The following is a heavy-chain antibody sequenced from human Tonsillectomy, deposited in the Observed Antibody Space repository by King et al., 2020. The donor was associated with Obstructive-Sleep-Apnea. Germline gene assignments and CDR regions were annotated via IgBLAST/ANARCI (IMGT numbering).Heavy chain of an antibody. Sequence: VQLVESGGGLVKPGGSLRLSCAASGFNFRNYNMNWVRQAPGKGLEWVSSISSGGSYIFYADSVKGRFTISRDNARKSVYLQMNSLRAEETAVYYCASHCTNPSCPPEIDWFDPWGQGTRVTVSA. V-gene: IGHV3-21*01. D-gene: IGHD2-8*01. CDR2: ISSGGSYI. CDR1: GFNFRNYN. J-gene: IGHJ5*02. CDR3: ASHCTNPSCPPEIDWFDP.